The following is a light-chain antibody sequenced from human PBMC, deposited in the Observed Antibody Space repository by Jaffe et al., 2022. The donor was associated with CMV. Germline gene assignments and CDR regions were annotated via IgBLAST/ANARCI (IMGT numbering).Light chain of an antibody. V-gene: IGKV2-28*01. CDR2: LSS. CDR3: MQALQTPRT. CDR1: QSLLHSNGYNY. Sequence: DIVMTQSPLSLSVTPGEPASISCRSNQSLLHSNGYNYLDWYLQKPGKSPQVLIKLSSDRASGVPDRFSGSGSGTDFTLKISRVEAEDVGVYYCMQALQTPRTFGQGTRVEIK. J-gene: IGKJ1*01.